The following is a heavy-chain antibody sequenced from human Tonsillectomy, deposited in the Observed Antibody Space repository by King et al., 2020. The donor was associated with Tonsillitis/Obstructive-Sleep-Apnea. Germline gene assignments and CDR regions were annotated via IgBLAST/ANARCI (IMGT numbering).Heavy chain of an antibody. CDR2: IDPSDSYI. V-gene: IGHV5-10-1*03. Sequence: VQLVESGAEVKKPGESLRISCKGSGYSFTSYWINWVRQMPGKGLEWMGKIDPSDSYINYSPSFQGHVTISTDKSISTAYLQWSSLKASDTAMYYCAGRDGSSSYYPSPYGMDVWGQGTTVTVSS. CDR1: GYSFTSYW. CDR3: AGRDGSSSYYPSPYGMDV. J-gene: IGHJ6*02. D-gene: IGHD3-10*01.